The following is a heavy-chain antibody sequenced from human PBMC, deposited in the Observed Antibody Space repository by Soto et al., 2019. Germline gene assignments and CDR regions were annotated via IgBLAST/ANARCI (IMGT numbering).Heavy chain of an antibody. D-gene: IGHD6-19*01. CDR3: ARGRGYSSGWRATF. J-gene: IGHJ4*02. CDR2: IYYSGST. CDR1: GASISSGGYY. Sequence: PSETLSLTCTVSGASISSGGYYWSWIRQHPGKGLEWIGYIYYSGSTYYNPPLKSRVTISVDTSKKQFSLKLSSVTAADTAVYYCARGRGYSSGWRATFWGQGTLVTVSS. V-gene: IGHV4-31*03.